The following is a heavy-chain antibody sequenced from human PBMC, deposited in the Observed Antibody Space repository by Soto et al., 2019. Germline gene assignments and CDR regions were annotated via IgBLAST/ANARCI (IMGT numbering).Heavy chain of an antibody. CDR1: GGSFSGYY. Sequence: ASETLSLTCAVYGGSFSGYYWSWIRQPPGKGLEWIGEINHSGSTNYNPSLKSRVTISVDTSKNQFSLKLSSVTAADTAVYYCARWLPYHLTNWFDPWGQGTLVTVSS. CDR2: INHSGST. D-gene: IGHD3-22*01. J-gene: IGHJ5*02. CDR3: ARWLPYHLTNWFDP. V-gene: IGHV4-34*01.